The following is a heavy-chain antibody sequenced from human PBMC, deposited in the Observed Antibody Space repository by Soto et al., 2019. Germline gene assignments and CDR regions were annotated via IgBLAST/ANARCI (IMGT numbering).Heavy chain of an antibody. D-gene: IGHD2-15*01. CDR2: INVSGALT. CDR3: VKDTQWSENYFDS. Sequence: GGSLRLSCAASGFPFDAHGMAWVRQSPGKGLQWVSSINVSGALTYYIESVKGRFTISRDNSEHTLYLQMNNLEADDTAIYYCVKDTQWSENYFDSWGPGTLVTVSS. J-gene: IGHJ4*02. V-gene: IGHV3-23*01. CDR1: GFPFDAHG.